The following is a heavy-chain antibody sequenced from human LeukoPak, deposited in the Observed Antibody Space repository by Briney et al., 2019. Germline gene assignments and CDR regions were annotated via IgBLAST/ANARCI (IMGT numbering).Heavy chain of an antibody. CDR1: GFTVSSNY. D-gene: IGHD3-9*01. CDR3: ARGGPKLYYDILTGYYPDYFDY. Sequence: GGSLRLSCAASGFTVSSNYMSWVRQAPGKGLGWVSVIYSGGSTYYADSVKGRFTISRDNSKNTLYLQMNSLRAEDTAVYYCARGGPKLYYDILTGYYPDYFDYWGQGTLVTVSS. V-gene: IGHV3-66*01. CDR2: IYSGGST. J-gene: IGHJ4*02.